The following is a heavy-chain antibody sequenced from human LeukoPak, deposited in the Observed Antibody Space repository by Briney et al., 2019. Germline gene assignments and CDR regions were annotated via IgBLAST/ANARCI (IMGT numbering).Heavy chain of an antibody. V-gene: IGHV1-2*02. CDR3: ARDSPRCSSTSCLMNEFDY. CDR1: GYTFTGYY. D-gene: IGHD2-2*01. J-gene: IGHJ4*02. Sequence: ASVKVSCKASGYTFTGYYMHWVRQAPGQGLEWMGWINPNSGGTNYAQKFQGRVTMTRDTSISTAYMELSRLRFDDTAVYYCARDSPRCSSTSCLMNEFDYWGQGTLVTVSS. CDR2: INPNSGGT.